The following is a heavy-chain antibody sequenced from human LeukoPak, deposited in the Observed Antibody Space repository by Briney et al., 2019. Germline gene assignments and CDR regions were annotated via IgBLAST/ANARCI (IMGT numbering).Heavy chain of an antibody. D-gene: IGHD3-22*01. V-gene: IGHV4-59*08. CDR2: IYYSGST. J-gene: IGHJ4*02. Sequence: SETLSLTCTVSGGSISSYYWSWIRQPPGKGLEWIGYIYYSGSTNYNPSLKSRVTISVDTSKNQFSLKLSSVTAADTAVYYCARPLGYDSSGYYPFGYWGQGTLVTVSS. CDR3: ARPLGYDSSGYYPFGY. CDR1: GGSISSYY.